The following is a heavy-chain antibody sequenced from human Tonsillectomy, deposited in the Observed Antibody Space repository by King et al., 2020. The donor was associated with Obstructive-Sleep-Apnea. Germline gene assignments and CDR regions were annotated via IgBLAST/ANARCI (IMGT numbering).Heavy chain of an antibody. Sequence: VQLQESGPGLVKPSETLSLTCTVSGGTISGAYWTLIRQPPGKGLEWIGYIYYSGSTNYNPSLKSRVTISVDTSKNQLSLKLSSVTAADTAVYYCARVIGSSTTSWGQGTLVTVSS. CDR2: IYYSGST. CDR3: ARVIGSSTTS. J-gene: IGHJ4*02. CDR1: GGTISGAY. D-gene: IGHD2-2*01. V-gene: IGHV4-59*01.